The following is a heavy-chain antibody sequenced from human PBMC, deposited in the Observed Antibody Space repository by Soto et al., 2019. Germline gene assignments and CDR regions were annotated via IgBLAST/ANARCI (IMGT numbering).Heavy chain of an antibody. CDR1: GFSLTTSAVG. CDR2: IYWNDDK. D-gene: IGHD1-1*01. CDR3: AHHTITTVTNWFDP. J-gene: IGHJ5*02. V-gene: IGHV2-5*01. Sequence: SGPTLVNPTHTLTLTCTFSGFSLTTSAVGVGWIRQPPGKALEWLALIYWNDDKRYSPSLKGRLTITKDTSKNQVGLAMTNMEPLDTAAYYCAHHTITTVTNWFDPSGLGTLVTVSS.